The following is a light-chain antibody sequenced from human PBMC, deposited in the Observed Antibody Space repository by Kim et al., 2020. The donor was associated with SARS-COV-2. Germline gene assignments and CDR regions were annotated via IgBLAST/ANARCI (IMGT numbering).Light chain of an antibody. CDR1: QYISNH. CDR3: QQGYRTPVT. V-gene: IGKV1-39*01. Sequence: DIQMTQSPSSLSASVGDRVTITCRASQYISNHLNWYQHKPGKAPELLIYAATSLHSGVPSKFSGGGSGTDFTLTISSLQPEDFATYYCQQGYRTPVTFGQGTKLEI. CDR2: AAT. J-gene: IGKJ2*01.